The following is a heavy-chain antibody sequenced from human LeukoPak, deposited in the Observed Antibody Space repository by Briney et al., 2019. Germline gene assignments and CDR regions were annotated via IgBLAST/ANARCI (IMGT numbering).Heavy chain of an antibody. J-gene: IGHJ4*02. CDR2: ISSSSSYI. V-gene: IGHV3-21*01. D-gene: IGHD2-15*01. CDR3: ARAEDCSGGSCYFDY. Sequence: GGSLRLSCAASGFTFSSYSMNRVRQAPGKGLEGVSSISSSSSYIYYADSVKGRFTISRDNAKNSLYLQMNSLRAEDTAVYYCARAEDCSGGSCYFDYWGQGTLVTVSS. CDR1: GFTFSSYS.